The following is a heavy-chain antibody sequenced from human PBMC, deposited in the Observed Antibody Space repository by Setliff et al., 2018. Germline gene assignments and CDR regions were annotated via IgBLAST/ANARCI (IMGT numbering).Heavy chain of an antibody. CDR3: ARSPPTVVVTADFDL. J-gene: IGHJ4*02. D-gene: IGHD2-21*02. CDR2: ISAYNGNA. CDR1: GYTFTSYG. V-gene: IGHV1-18*01. Sequence: ASVKVSCKASGYTFTSYGISWVRQAPGQGLEWMGWISAYNGNANYAQKLQGRLTMTTDTSTSTAYMELRSLRSDDTAVYYCARSPPTVVVTADFDLWGQGTLVTVSS.